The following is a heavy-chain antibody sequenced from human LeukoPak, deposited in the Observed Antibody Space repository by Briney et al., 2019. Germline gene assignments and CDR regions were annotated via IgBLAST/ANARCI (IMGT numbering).Heavy chain of an antibody. CDR2: IYHSGST. D-gene: IGHD1-26*01. V-gene: IGHV4-34*01. CDR3: AGSGSYSRYSDY. Sequence: SETLSLTCAVYGGPFSGYYWSWIRQPPGKGLEWIGSIYHSGSTYYNPSLKSRVTISVDTSKNQFSLKLSSVTAADTAVYYCAGSGSYSRYSDYWGQGTLVTVSS. J-gene: IGHJ4*02. CDR1: GGPFSGYY.